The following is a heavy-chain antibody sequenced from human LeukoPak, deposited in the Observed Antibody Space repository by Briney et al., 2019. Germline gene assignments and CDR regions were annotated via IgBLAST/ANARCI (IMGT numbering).Heavy chain of an antibody. CDR1: GFTFSRYG. Sequence: PGRSLRLSCAASGFTFSRYGMHWVRQAPGKGLEWVAVIWYDGSNKYYVDSVKGRFTISRDNSKNTLYLQMNSPRAEDTAVYYCARDPKYGDSCFDYWGQGTLVTVSS. CDR2: IWYDGSNK. D-gene: IGHD4-17*01. J-gene: IGHJ4*02. V-gene: IGHV3-33*01. CDR3: ARDPKYGDSCFDY.